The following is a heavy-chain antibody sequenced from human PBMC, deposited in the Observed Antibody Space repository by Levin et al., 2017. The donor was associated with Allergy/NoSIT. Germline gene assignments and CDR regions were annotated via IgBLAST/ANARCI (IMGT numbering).Heavy chain of an antibody. CDR3: AKDPTTVRDPYYYYGMDG. CDR2: ISYDGSNK. Sequence: GGSLRLSCAASGFTFSSYGMHWVRQAPGKGLEWVAVISYDGSNKYYADSVKGRFTISRDNSKNTLYLQMNSLRAEDTAVYYCAKDPTTVRDPYYYYGMDGWGQGTTVTVSS. V-gene: IGHV3-30*18. CDR1: GFTFSSYG. D-gene: IGHD3-10*01. J-gene: IGHJ6*02.